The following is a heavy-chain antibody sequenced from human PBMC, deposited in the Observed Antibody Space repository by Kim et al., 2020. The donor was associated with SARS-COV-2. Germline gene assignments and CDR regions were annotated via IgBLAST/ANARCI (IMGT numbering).Heavy chain of an antibody. J-gene: IGHJ4*02. Sequence: ASVKVSCKASGYTFTSYAMHWVRQAPGQRLEWMGWINAGNGNTKYSQKFQGRVTITRDTSASTAYMELSSLRSEDTAVYYCARRSGEWLIRGSIDYWGQGTLVTVSS. CDR2: INAGNGNT. CDR1: GYTFTSYA. V-gene: IGHV1-3*01. D-gene: IGHD6-19*01. CDR3: ARRSGEWLIRGSIDY.